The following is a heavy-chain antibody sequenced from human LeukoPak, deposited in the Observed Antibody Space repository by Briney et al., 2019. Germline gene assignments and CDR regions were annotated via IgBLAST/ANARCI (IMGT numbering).Heavy chain of an antibody. CDR3: ARVVDTAMVLPDY. CDR1: GCTFSNYA. D-gene: IGHD5-18*01. Sequence: GRSLRLSCAASGCTFSNYAMHWVRQAPGKGLEWVAIISYDGNNKYYANSVKGRFTISRDNSKNTLFLQMNSLRAEDTAVYYCARVVDTAMVLPDYWGQGTLVIVSS. V-gene: IGHV3-30-3*01. CDR2: ISYDGNNK. J-gene: IGHJ4*02.